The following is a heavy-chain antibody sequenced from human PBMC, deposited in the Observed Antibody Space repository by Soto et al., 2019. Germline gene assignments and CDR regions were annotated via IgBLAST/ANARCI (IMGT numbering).Heavy chain of an antibody. J-gene: IGHJ5*02. D-gene: IGHD4-17*01. CDR1: GFTFSRYG. CDR3: ARDDDYEANAIDL. CDR2: IWNDGSKQ. V-gene: IGHV3-33*01. Sequence: QVQLVESGGGVVQPGRSLRLSCVASGFTFSRYGMHWVRQAPGKGLEWVAVIWNDGSKQVYDDSVKGRFTISRDNSKNTPYLEMDSLRDEDTSVYYCARDDDYEANAIDLWGQGTLVTVSS.